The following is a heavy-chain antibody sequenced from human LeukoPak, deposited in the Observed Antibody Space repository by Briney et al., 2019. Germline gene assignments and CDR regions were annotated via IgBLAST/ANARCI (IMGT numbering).Heavy chain of an antibody. CDR2: INHNTGGT. D-gene: IGHD2-8*02. J-gene: IGHJ4*02. CDR3: ARPSLGTGATPSNY. Sequence: GASVKVSCKASGYTFTGYFIHWVRQAPGKGLEWMGWINHNTGGTIYAQNFQGRVTMTRDTSISTVYMDLTRLTSDDTAVYYCARPSLGTGATPSNYWGQGTLVTVSS. CDR1: GYTFTGYF. V-gene: IGHV1-2*02.